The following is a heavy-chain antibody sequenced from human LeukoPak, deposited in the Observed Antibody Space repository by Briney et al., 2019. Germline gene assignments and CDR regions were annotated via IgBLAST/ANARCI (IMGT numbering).Heavy chain of an antibody. CDR3: ARILGYSYGQADY. V-gene: IGHV4-31*03. CDR1: GGSISSGGYY. CDR2: IYYSGST. J-gene: IGHJ4*02. Sequence: SQTLSLTCTVSGGSISSGGYYWSWIRQHPGRGLEWIGFIYYSGSTYYNPSPKSRVTISVDTSKNQFSLRLSSVTAADTAVFYCARILGYSYGQADYWGQGTLVSVSS. D-gene: IGHD5-18*01.